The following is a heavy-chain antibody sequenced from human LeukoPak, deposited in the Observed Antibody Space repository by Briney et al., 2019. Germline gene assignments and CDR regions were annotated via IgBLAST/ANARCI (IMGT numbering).Heavy chain of an antibody. J-gene: IGHJ5*02. D-gene: IGHD2-2*01. Sequence: SETLSLTCTVSGGSISSSSSYWGWIRQPPGKGLEWIGSIYYSGSTYYNPSLKSRVTISVDTSKNQFSLKLSSVTAADTAVYYCARRCGYCSSTSCPVWFDPWGQGTLVTVSS. V-gene: IGHV4-39*01. CDR2: IYYSGST. CDR3: ARRCGYCSSTSCPVWFDP. CDR1: GGSISSSSSY.